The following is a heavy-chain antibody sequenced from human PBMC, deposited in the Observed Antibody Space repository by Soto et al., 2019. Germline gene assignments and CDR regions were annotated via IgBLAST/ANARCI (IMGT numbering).Heavy chain of an antibody. D-gene: IGHD1-7*01. J-gene: IGHJ4*02. V-gene: IGHV3-74*01. CDR2: INPDGSST. Sequence: EVQLAESGGGLVQPGGSLRLSSAATGFTFSNYWMHWVRQVPWRGLVWVSRINPDGSSTNYADSVEGRFTMSRDNAKNMVYLEMNSQRAEDTAVYYCARDNWNSYWGQGILVTVSS. CDR3: ARDNWNSY. CDR1: GFTFSNYW.